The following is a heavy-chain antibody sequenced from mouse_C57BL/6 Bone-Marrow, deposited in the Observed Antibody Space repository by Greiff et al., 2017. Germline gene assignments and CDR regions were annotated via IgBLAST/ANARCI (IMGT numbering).Heavy chain of an antibody. Sequence: QVQLQQPGAELVMPGASVKLSCKASGYTFTSYRMHWVKQRPGQGLEWIGVIDPSDSYTNYNQKFKGKATLTVDTSSSTAYMQLSSLTSEDSAVYYCAREYDYGFAYWGQGTLVTVSA. CDR2: IDPSDSYT. CDR1: GYTFTSYR. J-gene: IGHJ3*01. V-gene: IGHV1-59*01. D-gene: IGHD2-4*01. CDR3: AREYDYGFAY.